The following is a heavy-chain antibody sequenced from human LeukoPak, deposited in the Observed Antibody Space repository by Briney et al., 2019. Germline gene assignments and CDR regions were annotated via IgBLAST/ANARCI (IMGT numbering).Heavy chain of an antibody. V-gene: IGHV3-30*01. CDR3: ARGGIPTGPYYYFYYMDV. Sequence: GSSLRLSCAASGFTFSRHVMHWVRQAPGKGLEWVASISYDGNNKFHVDPVKGRFTISRDNSRNTLYLQMNSLRGEDAAVYSCARGGIPTGPYYYFYYMDVWGKGTAVAVSS. CDR1: GFTFSRHV. D-gene: IGHD3-10*01. J-gene: IGHJ6*03. CDR2: ISYDGNNK.